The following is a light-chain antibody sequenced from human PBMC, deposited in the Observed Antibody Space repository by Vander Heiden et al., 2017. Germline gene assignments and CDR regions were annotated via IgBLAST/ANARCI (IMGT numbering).Light chain of an antibody. CDR2: EVS. Sequence: QSALTQPASVSGSPGQSITISCTGTSSDVGGYNYVSWYQQHPGKAPKLMMYEVSNRPSGVSNRFSGSKSGNTVYLTISGLHAEYEADDDCSSYTRSSTYVCGTRPKVTI. CDR1: SSDVGGYNY. CDR3: SSYTRSSTYV. J-gene: IGLJ1*01. V-gene: IGLV2-14*01.